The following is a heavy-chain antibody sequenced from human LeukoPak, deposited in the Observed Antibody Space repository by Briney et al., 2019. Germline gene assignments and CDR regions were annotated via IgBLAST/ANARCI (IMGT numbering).Heavy chain of an antibody. V-gene: IGHV3-21*01. D-gene: IGHD5-24*01. CDR1: GFTFNMYT. CDR2: ISSGSTYR. Sequence: GGSLRLSCTASGFTFNMYTMDWVRPAQGKGLEWVSSISSGSTYRYYADSVKGRFTISRDNAENSLFLQMDSLRAEDTALYYCARDSERRDGFSLYFFDYWGRGTPVTVSS. J-gene: IGHJ4*02. CDR3: ARDSERRDGFSLYFFDY.